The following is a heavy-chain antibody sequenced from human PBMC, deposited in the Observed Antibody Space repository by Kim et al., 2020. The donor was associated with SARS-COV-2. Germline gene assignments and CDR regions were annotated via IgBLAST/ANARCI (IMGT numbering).Heavy chain of an antibody. CDR2: ISYDGSNK. V-gene: IGHV3-30*04. CDR1: GFTFSSYA. CDR3: ARGKRVGAFDI. J-gene: IGHJ3*02. Sequence: GGSLRLSCAASGFTFSSYAMHWVRQAPGKGLEWVAVISYDGSNKYYADSVKGRFTISRDNSKNTLYLQMNSLRAEDTAVYYCARGKRVGAFDIWGQGTMVTVSS.